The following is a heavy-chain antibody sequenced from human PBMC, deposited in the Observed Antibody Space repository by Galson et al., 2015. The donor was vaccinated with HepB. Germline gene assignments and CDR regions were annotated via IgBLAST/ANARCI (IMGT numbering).Heavy chain of an antibody. CDR2: INAGNGNT. V-gene: IGHV1-3*01. Sequence: SVKVSCKASGYTFTSYAMHWVRQAPGQRLEWMGWINAGNGNTKYSQKFQGRVTITRDTSASTAYMELSSLRSEDTAVYYCAREGTGTDYYYGMDVWGQGTTVTVSS. J-gene: IGHJ6*02. CDR3: AREGTGTDYYYGMDV. D-gene: IGHD1-1*01. CDR1: GYTFTSYA.